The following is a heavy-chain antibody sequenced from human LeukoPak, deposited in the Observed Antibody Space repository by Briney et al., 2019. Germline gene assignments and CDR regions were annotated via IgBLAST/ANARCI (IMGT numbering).Heavy chain of an antibody. CDR2: IYYDGST. CDR1: GGSISTYS. V-gene: IGHV4-59*01. D-gene: IGHD4-17*01. J-gene: IGHJ4*02. CDR3: ARGDYAYFFDY. Sequence: PSETLSFTCTVSGGSISTYSWTWIRQPPGKGLEWIGYIYYDGSTNSNPSLKSRVTISVDTSRNQFSLKLSSVTAADTAVYYCARGDYAYFFDYWGQGTLVTVSS.